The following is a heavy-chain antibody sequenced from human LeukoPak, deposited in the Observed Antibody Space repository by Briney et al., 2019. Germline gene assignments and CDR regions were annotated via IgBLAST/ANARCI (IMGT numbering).Heavy chain of an antibody. CDR2: ISSGSNYM. CDR1: GFTFSSYS. J-gene: IGHJ3*02. V-gene: IGHV3-21*01. D-gene: IGHD2-21*01. CDR3: ARRVATAADALDI. Sequence: GGSLRLSCAASGFTFSSYSMNWVRQAPGKGLEWVSSISSGSNYMYYADSVKGRFTISRDNAKNSLYLQMNSLRAEDTAVYYCARRVATAADALDIWGQGTMVTVSS.